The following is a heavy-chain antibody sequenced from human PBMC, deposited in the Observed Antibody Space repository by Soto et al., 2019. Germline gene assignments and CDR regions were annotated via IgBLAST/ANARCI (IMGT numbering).Heavy chain of an antibody. D-gene: IGHD2-15*01. CDR3: ARDDVSCSGGSCYSYLVY. J-gene: IGHJ4*02. Sequence: SETLSLTCTVSGGSISSYYWSWIRQPPGKGLEWIGYIYYSGSTNYNPSLKSRVTISVDTSKNQFSLKLSSVTAADTAVYYCARDDVSCSGGSCYSYLVYWGQGTLVTVSP. CDR1: GGSISSYY. V-gene: IGHV4-59*01. CDR2: IYYSGST.